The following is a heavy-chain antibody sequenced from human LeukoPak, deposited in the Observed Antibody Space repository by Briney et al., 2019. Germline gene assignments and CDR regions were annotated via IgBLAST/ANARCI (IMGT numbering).Heavy chain of an antibody. CDR2: INPNSGGT. D-gene: IGHD6-13*01. V-gene: IGHV1-2*04. CDR3: AISSIAAAGTFDY. Sequence: ASVKVSCKASGYTFTGYYMHWVRQAPGQGLEWMGWINPNSGGTNYAQKFQGWVTMTRDTSISTAHMELSRLRSDDTAVYYCAISSIAAAGTFDYWGQGTLVTVSS. J-gene: IGHJ4*02. CDR1: GYTFTGYY.